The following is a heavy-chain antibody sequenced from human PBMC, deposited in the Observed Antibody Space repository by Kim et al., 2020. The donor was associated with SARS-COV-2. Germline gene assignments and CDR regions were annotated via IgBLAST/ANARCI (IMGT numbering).Heavy chain of an antibody. CDR3: ARPRSRIAARPGYFDY. CDR1: GGSFSGYY. V-gene: IGHV4-34*01. CDR2: INHSGST. J-gene: IGHJ4*02. Sequence: SETLSLTCAVYGGSFSGYYWSWIRQPPGKGLEWIGEINHSGSTNYNPSLKSRVTISVDTSKNQFSLKLSSVTAADTAVYYCARPRSRIAARPGYFDYWGQGTLVTVSS. D-gene: IGHD6-6*01.